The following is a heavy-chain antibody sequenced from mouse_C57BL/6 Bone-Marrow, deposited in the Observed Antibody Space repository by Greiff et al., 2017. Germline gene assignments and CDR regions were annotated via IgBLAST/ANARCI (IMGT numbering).Heavy chain of an antibody. V-gene: IGHV5-12*01. CDR2: ISNGGGSP. CDR3: ASGSYYDD. CDR1: GFTFSDSY. Sequence: EVMLVESGGGLVQPGGSLKLSCASSGFTFSDSYMSWVRQTPEKRLEWVAYISNGGGSPYYPDTVKGRFTISRDNAKNTLDLQVSRLKAEDTSMYYCASGSYYDDWGQGTSVTVSS. J-gene: IGHJ4*01. D-gene: IGHD2-4*01.